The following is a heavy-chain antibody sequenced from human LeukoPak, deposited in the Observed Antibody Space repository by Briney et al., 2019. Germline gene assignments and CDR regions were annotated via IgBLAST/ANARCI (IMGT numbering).Heavy chain of an antibody. Sequence: SQTLSLTCAISGDSVSSNSAAWNWIRQSPSRGLEWLGRTYYRSTWYNDYAVSVTSRISISPDTSKNQFSLQLNSVTPEDTAVYYCARGGLVRGTINSLIGFDIWGQGTVVTVSS. J-gene: IGHJ3*02. CDR2: TYYRSTWYN. D-gene: IGHD3-10*01. CDR1: GDSVSSNSAA. V-gene: IGHV6-1*01. CDR3: ARGGLVRGTINSLIGFDI.